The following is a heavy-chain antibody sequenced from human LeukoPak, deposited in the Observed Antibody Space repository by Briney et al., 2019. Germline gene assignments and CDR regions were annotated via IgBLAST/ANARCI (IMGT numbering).Heavy chain of an antibody. CDR3: ARVAWVHSSGYYYDY. CDR1: GFTFSSYW. D-gene: IGHD3-22*01. V-gene: IGHV3-74*01. Sequence: GGSLRLSCAASGFTFSSYWMHWVRQAPGKGLVWFSRINSDGGSTSYADSVKGRFTISRDNAKNTLYLQMNSLRAEDTAVYYCARVAWVHSSGYYYDYWGQGTLVTVSS. J-gene: IGHJ4*02. CDR2: INSDGGST.